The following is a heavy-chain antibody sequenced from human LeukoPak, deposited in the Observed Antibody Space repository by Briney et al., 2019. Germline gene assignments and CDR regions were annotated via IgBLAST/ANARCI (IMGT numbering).Heavy chain of an antibody. V-gene: IGHV1-46*01. J-gene: IGHJ4*02. Sequence: GASVKVSCKASGYTFTSYYMHWVRQAPGQGLEWMGIINPSGGSTSYAQKFQGRVTMTRDTPTSTVYMELSGLRSEDTAVYYCAREGVAAALLPDYWGQGTLVTVSS. CDR1: GYTFTSYY. CDR3: AREGVAAALLPDY. D-gene: IGHD6-13*01. CDR2: INPSGGST.